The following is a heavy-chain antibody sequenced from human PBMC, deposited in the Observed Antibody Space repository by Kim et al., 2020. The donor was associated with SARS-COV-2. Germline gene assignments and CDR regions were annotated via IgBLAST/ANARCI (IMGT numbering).Heavy chain of an antibody. CDR3: ASEAEYCSSTSCYESYFDY. V-gene: IGHV3-53*04. D-gene: IGHD2-2*01. Sequence: GRFTISRHNSKNTLYLQMNSLRAEDTAVYYCASEAEYCSSTSCYESYFDYWGQGTLVTVSS. J-gene: IGHJ4*02.